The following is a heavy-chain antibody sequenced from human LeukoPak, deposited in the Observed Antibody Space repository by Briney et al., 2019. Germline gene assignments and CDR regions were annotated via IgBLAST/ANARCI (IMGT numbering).Heavy chain of an antibody. CDR1: GYTFTSYA. V-gene: IGHV1-3*01. CDR3: ARGYHYGSGSYAY. D-gene: IGHD3-10*01. Sequence: ASVKVSCKASGYTFTSYAMHWVRQAPGQRLEWMGWINAGNGNTKYSQKFQGRVTMTRDTSISTAYMELSRLRSDDTAVYYCARGYHYGSGSYAYWGQGTLVTVSS. J-gene: IGHJ4*02. CDR2: INAGNGNT.